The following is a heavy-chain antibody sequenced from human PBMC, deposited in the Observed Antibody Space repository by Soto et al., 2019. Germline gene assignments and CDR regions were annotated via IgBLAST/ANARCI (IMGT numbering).Heavy chain of an antibody. V-gene: IGHV1-2*02. J-gene: IGHJ5*02. Sequence: QVQLVQSGAEVKKPGASVKVSCKASGYTFTGYYMHWVRQAPGQGLEWMGWINPNSGGTNYAQKFQGRVTMTRDTSISTAYMELSRLRSDDTAVYYCAREGYCSSTSCPYNWFDPWGQGTLVTVSS. CDR3: AREGYCSSTSCPYNWFDP. D-gene: IGHD2-2*01. CDR1: GYTFTGYY. CDR2: INPNSGGT.